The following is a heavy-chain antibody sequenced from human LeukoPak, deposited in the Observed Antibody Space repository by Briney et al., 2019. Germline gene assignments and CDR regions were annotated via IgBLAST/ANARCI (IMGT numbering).Heavy chain of an antibody. V-gene: IGHV3-21*01. CDR2: ISSSISYI. Sequence: GGSLRLSXXXSGXXFSSYSMNWVRQAPGKGLEWVSSISSSISYIYYADSVKGRFTISRDNAKNSLYLQMNSLRAEDTAVYYCARDLRYSSSWYLSPFDYWGQGTLVTVSS. D-gene: IGHD6-13*01. J-gene: IGHJ4*02. CDR3: ARDLRYSSSWYLSPFDY. CDR1: GXXFSSYS.